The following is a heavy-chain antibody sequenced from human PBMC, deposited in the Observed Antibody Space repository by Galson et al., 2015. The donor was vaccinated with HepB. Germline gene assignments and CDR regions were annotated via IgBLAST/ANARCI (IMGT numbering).Heavy chain of an antibody. V-gene: IGHV3-30*04. CDR1: GFTFSNYA. D-gene: IGHD3-3*01. CDR3: ARDYHTALDHSFDY. CDR2: TSYDETHS. J-gene: IGHJ4*02. Sequence: SLRLSCAASGFTFSNYAMHWVRQAPGKGLEWVAVTSYDETHSHYAGSVKGRFTISRDNSENTLFLQMNSLTVEDTAVYYCARDYHTALDHSFDYWGQGTLVTVSP.